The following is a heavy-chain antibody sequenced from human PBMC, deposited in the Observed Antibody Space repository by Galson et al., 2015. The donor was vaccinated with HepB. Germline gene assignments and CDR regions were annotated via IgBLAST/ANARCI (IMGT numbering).Heavy chain of an antibody. J-gene: IGHJ6*02. CDR3: AHSPRFLDPHYGMDV. CDR1: GFSLTTNEVG. Sequence: PAPVKPTQTLTLTCTLSGFSLTTNEVGVAWIRQPPGKALEWLALIYGDDDKRYRPFLKKIFTLTKHTSRNQVVLTTTNVDPADPATYYCAHSPRFLDPHYGMDVWGPGTTITVSS. CDR2: IYGDDDK. V-gene: IGHV2-5*02. D-gene: IGHD3-3*01.